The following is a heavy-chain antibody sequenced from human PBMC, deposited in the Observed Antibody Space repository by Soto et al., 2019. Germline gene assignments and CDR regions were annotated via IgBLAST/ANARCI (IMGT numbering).Heavy chain of an antibody. J-gene: IGHJ4*02. D-gene: IGHD6-13*01. V-gene: IGHV4-31*03. CDR2: IYYSVRT. Sequence: PSETLSLTCTVSGGSISSGGYFCSWVRQHPGKGLEWIGNIYYSVRTYYNPSLKSRVTISVDTSKNQFSLKLSSVTAADTAVYYCARFAREENPKVGSWYYFDYWGQGTRVTVSS. CDR1: GGSISSGGYF. CDR3: ARFAREENPKVGSWYYFDY.